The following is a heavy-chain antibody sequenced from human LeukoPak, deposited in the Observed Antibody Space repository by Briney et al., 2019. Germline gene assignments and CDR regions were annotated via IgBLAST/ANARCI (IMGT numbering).Heavy chain of an antibody. V-gene: IGHV4-59*08. CDR1: GGSISSYY. Sequence: SETLSLTCTVSGGSISSYYCSWIRQPPGKGLEWIGYIYYSGSTNYNPSLKSRVTISVDTSKNQFSLKLSSVTAADTAVYYCARHTKVTAISYGMDVWGQGTTVTVAS. J-gene: IGHJ6*02. CDR2: IYYSGST. D-gene: IGHD2-21*02. CDR3: ARHTKVTAISYGMDV.